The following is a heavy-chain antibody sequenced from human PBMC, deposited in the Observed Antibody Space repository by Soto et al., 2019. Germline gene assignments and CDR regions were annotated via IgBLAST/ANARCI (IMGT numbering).Heavy chain of an antibody. CDR3: ARGSDTAMVTFDY. CDR2: INHSGST. J-gene: IGHJ4*02. Sequence: SETLSLTCAVYGGSFSGYYWSWIRQPPGKGLEWIGEINHSGSTNYNPSLKSRVTISVDTSKNQFSLKLSSVTAADTAVYYCARGSDTAMVTFDYWGQGTLVTVS. D-gene: IGHD5-18*01. V-gene: IGHV4-34*01. CDR1: GGSFSGYY.